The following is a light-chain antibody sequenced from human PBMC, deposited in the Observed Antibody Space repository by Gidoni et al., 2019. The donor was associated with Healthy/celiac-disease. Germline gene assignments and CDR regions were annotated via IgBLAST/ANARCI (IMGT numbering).Light chain of an antibody. CDR1: QGISNY. CDR3: QKYNSAPWT. Sequence: DIQMSQSPSSLHASVGARVTITCRASQGISNYLAWNQQKPGKVPKLLLYAASTLQSGVPSRFSGSGSGTDFTLTISSLQPEDVATYYCQKYNSAPWTFGQGTKVEIK. J-gene: IGKJ1*01. V-gene: IGKV1-27*01. CDR2: AAS.